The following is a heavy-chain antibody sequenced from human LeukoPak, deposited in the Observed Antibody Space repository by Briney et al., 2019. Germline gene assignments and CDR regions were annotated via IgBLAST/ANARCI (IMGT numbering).Heavy chain of an antibody. D-gene: IGHD6-19*01. Sequence: SQTLSLTCAISGDSVSSNSAAWNWIRQSPSRGLEWLGRTYYRSKWYNDYAVSVKSRITINPDTSKNQFSLQLNSVTPEDTAVYYCARDRYSSGWPDYYYYYGMDVWGQGTTVTVSS. CDR3: ARDRYSSGWPDYYYYYGMDV. V-gene: IGHV6-1*01. CDR2: TYYRSKWYN. CDR1: GDSVSSNSAA. J-gene: IGHJ6*02.